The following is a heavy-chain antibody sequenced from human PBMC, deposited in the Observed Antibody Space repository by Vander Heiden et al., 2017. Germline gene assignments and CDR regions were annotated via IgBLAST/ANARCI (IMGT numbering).Heavy chain of an antibody. D-gene: IGHD3-22*01. J-gene: IGHJ3*02. V-gene: IGHV4-4*02. Sequence: QVQLQQSGPRLVKPSGTLSLTSAASGGSICSINWWSGVRQPPGKGLEWIGEIYHSGSTNYNPSLKSRVTISVDKSKNQFSLKLSSVTAADTAVYYCARPSYYYDSSGYYRAVMGFDIWGQGTMVTVSS. CDR3: ARPSYYYDSSGYYRAVMGFDI. CDR2: IYHSGST. CDR1: GGSICSINW.